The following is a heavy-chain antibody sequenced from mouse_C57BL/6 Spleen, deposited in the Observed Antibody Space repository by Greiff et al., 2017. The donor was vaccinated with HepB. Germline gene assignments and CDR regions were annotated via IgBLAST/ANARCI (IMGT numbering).Heavy chain of an antibody. D-gene: IGHD2-2*01. Sequence: DVHLVESGGGLVKPGGSLKLSCAASGFTFSDYGMHWVRQAPEKGLEWVAYISSGSSTIYYADTVKGRFTISRDNAKNTLFLQMTSLRSEDTAMYYCARMVTIAMDYWGQGTSVTVSS. J-gene: IGHJ4*01. CDR2: ISSGSSTI. V-gene: IGHV5-17*01. CDR3: ARMVTIAMDY. CDR1: GFTFSDYG.